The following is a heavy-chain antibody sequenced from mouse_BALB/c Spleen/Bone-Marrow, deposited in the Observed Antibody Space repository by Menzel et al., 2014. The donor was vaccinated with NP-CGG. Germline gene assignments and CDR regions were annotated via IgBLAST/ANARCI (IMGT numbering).Heavy chain of an antibody. D-gene: IGHD2-4*01. J-gene: IGHJ4*01. V-gene: IGHV1S22*01. CDR2: IYPGSGSA. CDR1: GYTFTSYW. Sequence: LKQSGSELVGPGASVKLSCKASGYTFTSYWMHWGKQRHGQGLEWIGNIYPGSGSAYYNEKFKSKGTLTVDTSSSTAYMHLSSLTSDDSAVYYCTRSAITTGAYYAMDYWGQGTSVTVSS. CDR3: TRSAITTGAYYAMDY.